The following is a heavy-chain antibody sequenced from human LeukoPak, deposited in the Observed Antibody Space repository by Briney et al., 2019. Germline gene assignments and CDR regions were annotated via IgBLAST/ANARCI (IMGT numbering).Heavy chain of an antibody. D-gene: IGHD6-13*01. V-gene: IGHV3-48*04. J-gene: IGHJ4*02. CDR3: ARDHYDSSLGY. CDR2: ISRSSDTT. Sequence: GGSLRLSCAASGFTFNIYSMNWVRQAPGKGLEWVSYISRSSDTTWYTDSVKGRFTISRDNAKNSLYLQMNSLRAEDTAVYYCARDHYDSSLGYWGQGTLVTVSS. CDR1: GFTFNIYS.